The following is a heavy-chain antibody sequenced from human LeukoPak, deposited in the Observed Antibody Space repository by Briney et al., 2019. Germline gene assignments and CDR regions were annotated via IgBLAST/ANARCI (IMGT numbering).Heavy chain of an antibody. V-gene: IGHV1-2*02. D-gene: IGHD5-12*01. CDR1: GYSSTGYY. J-gene: IGHJ4*02. CDR3: ARAGYTGFDLGY. CDR2: INPNSGGT. Sequence: ASVKVSCKASGYSSTGYYMHWVRQAPGQGLEWMGWINPNSGGTNYEQKFQGRVTMTRDTSISTAYMELSRLTSADTAVYYCARAGYTGFDLGYWGQGTLVTVSS.